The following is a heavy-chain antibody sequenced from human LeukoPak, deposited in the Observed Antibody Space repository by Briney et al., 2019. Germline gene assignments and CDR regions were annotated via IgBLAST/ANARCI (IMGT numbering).Heavy chain of an antibody. CDR3: ARGGAYFDWLSFDY. D-gene: IGHD3-9*01. CDR1: GYTFTSYD. J-gene: IGHJ4*02. Sequence: ASVKVSCKASGYTFTSYDIHWVRQATGQGLEWMGWMNPNSGNTGYAQKFQGRVTMTRNTSISTAYMELSSLRSEDTAVYYCARGGAYFDWLSFDYWGQGTLVTVSS. CDR2: MNPNSGNT. V-gene: IGHV1-8*01.